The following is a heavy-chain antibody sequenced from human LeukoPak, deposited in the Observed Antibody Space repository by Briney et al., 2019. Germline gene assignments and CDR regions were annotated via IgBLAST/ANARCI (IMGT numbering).Heavy chain of an antibody. CDR2: IYYSGST. CDR1: GGSISSSSYY. D-gene: IGHD3-3*01. V-gene: IGHV4-39*01. CDR3: ASFLRITIFGVGEDY. J-gene: IGHJ4*02. Sequence: SETLSLTCTVSGGSISSSSYYWGWIRQPPGKGLEWIGSIYYSGSTYYNPSLKSRVTISVDTSKNQFSLKLSSVTAADTAVYYCASFLRITIFGVGEDYWGQGTLVTVSS.